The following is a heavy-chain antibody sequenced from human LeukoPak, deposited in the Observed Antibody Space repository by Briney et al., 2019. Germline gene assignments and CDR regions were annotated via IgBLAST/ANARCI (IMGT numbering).Heavy chain of an antibody. V-gene: IGHV4-34*01. D-gene: IGHD2-15*01. CDR2: INHSGST. Sequence: SETLSLTCAVYGGSFSGYYWSWIRQPPGKGLEWIGKINHSGSTNYNPSLKSRVTISVDTSKNQFSLKLSSVTAADTAVYYCARDSPGSYYYYGMDVWGQGTTVTVSS. J-gene: IGHJ6*02. CDR1: GGSFSGYY. CDR3: ARDSPGSYYYYGMDV.